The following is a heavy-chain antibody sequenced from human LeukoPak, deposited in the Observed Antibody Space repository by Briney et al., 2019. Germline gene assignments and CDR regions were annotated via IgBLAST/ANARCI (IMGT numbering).Heavy chain of an antibody. D-gene: IGHD1/OR15-1a*01. Sequence: ASVKVSCKASGYTFTSYGISWVRQAPGQGLEWMGWISAYNGNTNYAQKLQGRVTMTTDTSTSTAYMELRSLRSDDTAVYYCARRPGRTYYYYGMDVWGQGTTVTVSS. CDR3: ARRPGRTYYYYGMDV. CDR1: GYTFTSYG. V-gene: IGHV1-18*01. CDR2: ISAYNGNT. J-gene: IGHJ6*02.